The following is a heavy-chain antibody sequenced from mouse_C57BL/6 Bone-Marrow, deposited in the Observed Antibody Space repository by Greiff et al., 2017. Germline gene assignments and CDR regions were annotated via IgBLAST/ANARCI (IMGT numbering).Heavy chain of an antibody. V-gene: IGHV1-81*01. CDR3: ARRAWDRYYYAMDY. CDR2: IYPRSGNT. J-gene: IGHJ4*01. Sequence: QVQLKQSGAELARPGASVKLSCKASGYTFTSYGISWVKQRTGQGLEWIGEIYPRSGNTYYNEKFKGKATLTADKSSSTAYMELRSLTSEDSAVXFCARRAWDRYYYAMDYGGQGTSVTVSS. D-gene: IGHD3-3*01. CDR1: GYTFTSYG.